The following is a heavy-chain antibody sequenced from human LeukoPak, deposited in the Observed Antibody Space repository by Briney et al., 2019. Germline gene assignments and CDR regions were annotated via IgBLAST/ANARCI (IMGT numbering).Heavy chain of an antibody. CDR2: TRYDGRDK. J-gene: IGHJ4*02. CDR3: ARDWYYGSGSSHDY. Sequence: GGALRLSCVASGFIFDHYGMYWVRQAPGKGLEWVSFTRYDGRDKYYADPVKGRFTISTDNYKNTLYLQMNSLRAEDTAVYYCARDWYYGSGSSHDYWGQGPLVTVTS. D-gene: IGHD3-10*01. CDR1: GFIFDHYG. V-gene: IGHV3-30*02.